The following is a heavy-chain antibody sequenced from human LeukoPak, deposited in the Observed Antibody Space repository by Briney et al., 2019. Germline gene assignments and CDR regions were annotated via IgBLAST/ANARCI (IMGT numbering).Heavy chain of an antibody. V-gene: IGHV1-46*01. CDR2: INPSGGST. CDR1: GYTFTSYY. Sequence: ASVKVSCKASGYTFTSYYMHWVRQAPGQGLEWMGIINPSGGSTSYAQKFQGRVTMTTDTSTSTAYMELRSLRSDDTAVYYCARDLRLLWFGELLPNYWGQGTLVTVSS. D-gene: IGHD3-10*01. J-gene: IGHJ4*02. CDR3: ARDLRLLWFGELLPNY.